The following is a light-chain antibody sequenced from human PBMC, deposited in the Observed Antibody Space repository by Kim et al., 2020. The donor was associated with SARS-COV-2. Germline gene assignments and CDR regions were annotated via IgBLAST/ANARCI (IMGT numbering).Light chain of an antibody. Sequence: ALGQTVRITCQGDSLRSYYASWYQQKPGQAPVLVFFGKNNRPSGIPDRFSGSSSENTASLTITGAQAEDEADYYCNSRDSSANHVVFGGGTQLTVL. J-gene: IGLJ2*01. CDR2: GKN. CDR1: SLRSYY. V-gene: IGLV3-19*01. CDR3: NSRDSSANHVV.